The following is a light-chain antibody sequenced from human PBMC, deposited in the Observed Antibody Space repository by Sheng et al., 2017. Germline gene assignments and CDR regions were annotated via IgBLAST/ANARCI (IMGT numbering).Light chain of an antibody. Sequence: DIQMTQSPSSLSASVGDRVTITCRASQGISNYLAWYQQKPGKVPKLLIYAASTLQSGVPSRFSGSGSGTEFTLTISSLQPDDFATYYCQHYSGYSWTFGQGTKVEVK. J-gene: IGKJ1*01. CDR3: QHYSGYSWT. CDR2: AAS. V-gene: IGKV1-27*01. CDR1: QGISNY.